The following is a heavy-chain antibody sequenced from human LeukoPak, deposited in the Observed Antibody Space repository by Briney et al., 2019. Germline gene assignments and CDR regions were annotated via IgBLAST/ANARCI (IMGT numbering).Heavy chain of an antibody. CDR2: IWYDGSNK. J-gene: IGHJ4*02. D-gene: IGHD1-26*01. Sequence: GGSLRLSCAASGFTFSSYGMHWVRQAPGKGMEWVAVIWYDGSNKYYADSVKGRFTISRDHSKNTLYLQMNSLRAEDTAVVYCAKEVMGATDGWGQRTLVTVSS. V-gene: IGHV3-33*06. CDR1: GFTFSSYG. CDR3: AKEVMGATDG.